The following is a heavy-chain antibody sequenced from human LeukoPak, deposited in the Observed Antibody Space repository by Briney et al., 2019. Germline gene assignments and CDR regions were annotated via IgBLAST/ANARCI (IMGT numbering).Heavy chain of an antibody. D-gene: IGHD2-21*02. CDR2: INPNSGGT. Sequence: GASVKVSCKASGYTFTGYYMHWVRQAPGQGLEWMGWINPNSGGTNYAQKFQGRVTMTRDTSISTAYMELSSLRSEDTAVYYCARPGDPYYYYGMDVWGQGTTVTVSS. V-gene: IGHV1-2*02. CDR3: ARPGDPYYYYGMDV. CDR1: GYTFTGYY. J-gene: IGHJ6*02.